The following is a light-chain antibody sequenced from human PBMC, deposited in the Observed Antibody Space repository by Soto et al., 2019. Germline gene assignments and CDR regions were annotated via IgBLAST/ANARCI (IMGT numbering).Light chain of an antibody. CDR1: QSVGSY. CDR3: QQRNIWPPVT. Sequence: EIVFIQSPATLSLSPGERGTLSGRASQSVGSYLAWYQHKPGQAPRLLISDASNRATGIPARFSGSGSETDFTLTISSLEPEDSAVYYCQQRNIWPPVTFGQGTRLEIK. CDR2: DAS. V-gene: IGKV3-11*01. J-gene: IGKJ5*01.